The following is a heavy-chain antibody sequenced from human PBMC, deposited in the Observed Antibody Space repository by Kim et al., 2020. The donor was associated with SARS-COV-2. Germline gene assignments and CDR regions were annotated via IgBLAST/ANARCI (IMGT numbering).Heavy chain of an antibody. CDR1: GFTFSSYS. V-gene: IGHV3-48*02. Sequence: GGSLRLSCAASGFTFSSYSMNWVRQAPGKGLEWVSYISSSSSTIYYADSVKGRFTISRDNAKNSLYLQMNSLRDEDTAVYYCARGGGLWFGESNNWFDPWGQGTLVTVSS. J-gene: IGHJ5*02. D-gene: IGHD3-10*01. CDR3: ARGGGLWFGESNNWFDP. CDR2: ISSSSSTI.